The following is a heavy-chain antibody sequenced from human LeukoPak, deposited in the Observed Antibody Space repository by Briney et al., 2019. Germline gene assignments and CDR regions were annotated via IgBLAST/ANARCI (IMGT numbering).Heavy chain of an antibody. CDR3: TTGLRAADTN. CDR2: SKSKTDGGTT. J-gene: IGHJ4*02. Sequence: GGSLRLSYAASGFTFSNTWMIWLGQAPRTALEGVGRSKSKTDGGTTDYDAPVKGRFTISRDDSKNTLYLQMNSLKTEDTAVYYCTTGLRAADTNWGRGTLVTVSS. CDR1: GFTFSNTW. V-gene: IGHV3-15*01. D-gene: IGHD6-13*01.